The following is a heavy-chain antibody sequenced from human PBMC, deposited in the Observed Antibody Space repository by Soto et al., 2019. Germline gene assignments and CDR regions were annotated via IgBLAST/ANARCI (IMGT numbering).Heavy chain of an antibody. CDR1: GGSFSGYY. Sequence: QVQLQQWGAGLLKPSETLSLTCAVYGGSFSGYYWSWIRQPPGKGLEWIGEINHSGSTNYNPSLKSRVTISVDTSKHQFSLKLSSVTAADTAVYYCARGRKRWYFDLWGRGTLVTVSS. CDR3: ARGRKRWYFDL. CDR2: INHSGST. V-gene: IGHV4-34*01. J-gene: IGHJ2*01.